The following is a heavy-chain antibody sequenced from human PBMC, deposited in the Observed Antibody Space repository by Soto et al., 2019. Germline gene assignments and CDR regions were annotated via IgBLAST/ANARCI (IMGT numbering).Heavy chain of an antibody. J-gene: IGHJ4*02. Sequence: PGGSLRLSCATSGFTFEYSTIHWVRQTPGKGLEWVSLISWDGHDTYYAASVKGRFTISRDSSKNSLYLEMNSLRTEDTAVYYCAKDRGFCTSITCYAFDFWGQGTLVTVSS. CDR1: GFTFEYST. CDR2: ISWDGHDT. V-gene: IGHV3-43*01. CDR3: AKDRGFCTSITCYAFDF. D-gene: IGHD2-2*01.